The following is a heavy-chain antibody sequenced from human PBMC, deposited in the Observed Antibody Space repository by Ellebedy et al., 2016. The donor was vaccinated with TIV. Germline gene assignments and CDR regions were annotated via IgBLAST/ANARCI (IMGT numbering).Heavy chain of an antibody. D-gene: IGHD2-15*01. Sequence: GGSLRLSCAASGFTFSRYWMNWVRQAPGKGLEWAANIRQDGSDKDYVDSVKGRFTVSRDNAKNSLYLQMNSLRAEDTAVYYCARGHCSGSSCLYYYYGMDVWGQGTTVTVSS. CDR3: ARGHCSGSSCLYYYYGMDV. V-gene: IGHV3-7*03. J-gene: IGHJ6*02. CDR2: IRQDGSDK. CDR1: GFTFSRYW.